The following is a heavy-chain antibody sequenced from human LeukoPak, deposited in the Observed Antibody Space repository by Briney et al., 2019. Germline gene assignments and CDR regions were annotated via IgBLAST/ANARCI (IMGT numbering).Heavy chain of an antibody. CDR3: ARGRSDGSGSYYRHYYYYYMDV. CDR1: GYTFTSYD. J-gene: IGHJ6*03. D-gene: IGHD3-10*01. Sequence: ASVKVSCKASGYTFTSYDINWVRQATGQGLEWMGWMNPNSGNTGYAQKFQGRVTMTRDTSISTAYMELSRLRSDDTAVYYCARGRSDGSGSYYRHYYYYYMDVWGKGTTVTISS. V-gene: IGHV1-8*01. CDR2: MNPNSGNT.